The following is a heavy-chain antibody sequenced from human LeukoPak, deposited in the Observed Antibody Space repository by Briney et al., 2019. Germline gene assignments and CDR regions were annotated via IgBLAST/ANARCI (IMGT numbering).Heavy chain of an antibody. J-gene: IGHJ4*02. Sequence: GGSLRLSCTTSGFTFSGSAMHWVRQASGKGLEWVGRIRSKVNNYATAYAASVKGRFTISRDDSENTAYLQMNSLKTEDTAVYYCTAAAGQDYWGQGTLVTVSS. V-gene: IGHV3-73*01. CDR1: GFTFSGSA. D-gene: IGHD6-13*01. CDR3: TAAAGQDY. CDR2: IRSKVNNYAT.